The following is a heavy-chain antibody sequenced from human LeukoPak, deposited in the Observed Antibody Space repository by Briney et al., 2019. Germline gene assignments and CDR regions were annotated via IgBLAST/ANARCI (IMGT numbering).Heavy chain of an antibody. J-gene: IGHJ5*02. Sequence: ASVKVSCKASGYTFINYGISWVRQAPGQGLEWMGWISAYNGNTNYAQKLQGRVTMTTDTSTSTAYMELRSLRSDDTAVYYCAREGYYDSSGYFTNWFDPWGQGTLVTVSS. CDR1: GYTFINYG. CDR2: ISAYNGNT. D-gene: IGHD3-22*01. V-gene: IGHV1-18*01. CDR3: AREGYYDSSGYFTNWFDP.